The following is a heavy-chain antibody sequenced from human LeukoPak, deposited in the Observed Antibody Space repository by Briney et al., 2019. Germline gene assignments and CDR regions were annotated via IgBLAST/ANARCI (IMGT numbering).Heavy chain of an antibody. CDR3: ARDPSDHYYDFWSGYRVSPYFDY. V-gene: IGHV3-21*01. CDR1: GFTFSSYS. Sequence: GGSLRLSCAASGFTFSSYSMNWVRQAPGKGLEWVSSISSSSSYIYYADSVKGRFTISRDKAKNSLYLQMNSLRAEDTAVYYCARDPSDHYYDFWSGYRVSPYFDYWGQGTLVTVSS. D-gene: IGHD3-3*01. J-gene: IGHJ4*02. CDR2: ISSSSSYI.